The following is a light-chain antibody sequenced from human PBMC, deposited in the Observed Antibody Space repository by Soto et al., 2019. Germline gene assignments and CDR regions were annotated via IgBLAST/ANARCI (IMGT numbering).Light chain of an antibody. CDR1: SSNIGNNA. CDR2: YDD. CDR3: AAWDDSLNGHV. Sequence: QSVLTQPPSVSEASRQRVTISCSGSSSNIGNNAVNWYQQLPGKAPKLLIYYDDLLPSGVSDRFSGSKSGTSASLAISGLQSEDEADYYCAAWDDSLNGHVFGTGTKVTV. V-gene: IGLV1-36*01. J-gene: IGLJ1*01.